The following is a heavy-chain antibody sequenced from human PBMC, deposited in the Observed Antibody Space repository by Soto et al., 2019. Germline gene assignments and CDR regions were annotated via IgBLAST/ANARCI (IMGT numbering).Heavy chain of an antibody. V-gene: IGHV4-30-4*01. CDR2: IYYSGST. J-gene: IGHJ6*02. CDR1: GGSISSGDYY. CDR3: ASGGGYYDFWSGYRPYGMDV. Sequence: PSETLSLTCTVSGGSISSGDYYWSWIRQPPGKCLEWIGYIYYSGSTYYNPSLKSRVTISVDTSKNQFSLKLSSVTAADTAVYYCASGGGYYDFWSGYRPYGMDVWGQGTTVTVYS. D-gene: IGHD3-3*01.